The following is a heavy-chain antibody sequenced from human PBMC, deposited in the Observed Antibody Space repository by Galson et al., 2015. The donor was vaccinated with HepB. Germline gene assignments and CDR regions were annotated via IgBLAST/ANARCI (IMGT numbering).Heavy chain of an antibody. Sequence: LRLSCAASGFTFSGSAIHWVRQASGRGPEWIGHIRSKATNYAALYVPSLKGRFTISRDDSKNMAYLHMRSLETDDTAVYYCVRSGDFSGYSSRWGQGTLVTVSS. CDR3: VRSGDFSGYSSR. D-gene: IGHD6-13*01. CDR1: GFTFSGSA. V-gene: IGHV3-73*01. CDR2: IRSKATNYAA. J-gene: IGHJ4*02.